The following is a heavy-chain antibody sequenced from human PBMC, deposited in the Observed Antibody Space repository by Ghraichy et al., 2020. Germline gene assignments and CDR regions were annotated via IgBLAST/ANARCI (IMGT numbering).Heavy chain of an antibody. CDR1: GGSISNEH. D-gene: IGHD2-2*03. V-gene: IGHV4-59*01. Sequence: LNISCTVSGGSISNEHWNWVRQPPGKGLEWIAYLFNDGSTSYNPSLKNRVTISLDRSQNQLSLRLTSVTAADTAVYFCARSLSGLDSGDYWGQGTLVTVSS. J-gene: IGHJ4*02. CDR2: LFNDGST. CDR3: ARSLSGLDSGDY.